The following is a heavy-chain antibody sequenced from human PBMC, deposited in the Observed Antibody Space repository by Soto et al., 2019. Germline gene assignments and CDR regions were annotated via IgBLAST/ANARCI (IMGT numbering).Heavy chain of an antibody. V-gene: IGHV3-23*01. CDR3: AKEYYYDPSGPYSDLYFDS. D-gene: IGHD3-22*01. CDR1: GFSFSSYA. CDR2: ITTRGGRT. Sequence: PGGSLRLSCAASGFSFSSYAMSWVRQAPSQGLEWVSSITTRGGRTYYADSVRGRFTISRDNFANALYLEMNSLRAEDTAIYYCAKEYYYDPSGPYSDLYFDSWGQGALVT. J-gene: IGHJ4*02.